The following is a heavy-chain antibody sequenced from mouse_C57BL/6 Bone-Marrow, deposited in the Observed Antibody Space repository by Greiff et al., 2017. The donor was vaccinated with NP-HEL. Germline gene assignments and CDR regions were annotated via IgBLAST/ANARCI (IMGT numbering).Heavy chain of an antibody. V-gene: IGHV3-6*01. J-gene: IGHJ2*01. CDR3: ARDGDGYYEDYFDY. CDR1: GYSITSGYY. CDR2: ISYDGSN. D-gene: IGHD2-3*01. Sequence: EVQVVESGPGLVKPSQSLSLTCSVTGYSITSGYYWNWIRQFPGNKLEWMGYISYDGSNNYNPSLKNRISITRDTSKNQFFLKLNSVTTEDTATYYCARDGDGYYEDYFDYWGQGTTLTVSS.